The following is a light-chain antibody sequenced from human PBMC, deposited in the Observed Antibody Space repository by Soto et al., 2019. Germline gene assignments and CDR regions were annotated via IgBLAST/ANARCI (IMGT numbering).Light chain of an antibody. CDR1: QSVSSR. CDR3: QQNYSTPLA. Sequence: EIVLTQSPGTLSLSPGERATLSCRASQSVSSRLAWYQQTPGQAPRLLISGASSRATGFPARFSGSGSGTDFTLTISSLQLEDFATYYCQQNYSTPLACGGGTKGDIK. CDR2: GAS. J-gene: IGKJ4*01. V-gene: IGKV3-15*01.